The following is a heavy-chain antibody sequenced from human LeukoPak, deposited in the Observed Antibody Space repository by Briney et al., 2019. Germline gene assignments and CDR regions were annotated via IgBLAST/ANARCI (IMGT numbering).Heavy chain of an antibody. CDR2: TYYRSKWNN. CDR1: GDSVANNSAA. Sequence: SQTLSLTCAISGDSVANNSAAWNWIRQSPSRGLEWLGRTYYRSKWNNDYAVSVKSRITINPDTSKSQFSLQVNSVTPEDTAVYYCAREDSSSTACDYWGQGTLVTVSS. V-gene: IGHV6-1*01. D-gene: IGHD6-6*01. CDR3: AREDSSSTACDY. J-gene: IGHJ4*02.